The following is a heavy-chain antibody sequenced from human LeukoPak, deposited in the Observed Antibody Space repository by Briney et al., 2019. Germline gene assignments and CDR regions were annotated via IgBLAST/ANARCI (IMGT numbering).Heavy chain of an antibody. CDR1: GESFSGYY. J-gene: IGHJ5*02. CDR3: ARGRYSYGYNWFDP. V-gene: IGHV4-34*01. CDR2: INHSGST. Sequence: SETLSLTCAVYGESFSGYYWSWIRQPPGKGLEWIGEINHSGSTNYNPSLKSRVTISVDTSKNQFSLKLNSVLAPEPAVYYCARGRYSYGYNWFDPWGQGTLVTVSS. D-gene: IGHD5-18*01.